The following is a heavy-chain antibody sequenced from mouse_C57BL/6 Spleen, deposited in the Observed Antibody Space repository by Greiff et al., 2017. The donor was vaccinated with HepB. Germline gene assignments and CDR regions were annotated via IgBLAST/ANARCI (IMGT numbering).Heavy chain of an antibody. CDR2: IWGVGST. V-gene: IGHV2-6*01. CDR3: ARSSPYYGSSYGAMDY. D-gene: IGHD1-1*01. Sequence: VMLVESGPGLVAPSQSLSITCTVSGFSLTSYGVDWVRQSPGKGLEWLGVIWGVGSTNYNSALKSRLSISKDNSKSQVFLKMNSLQTDDTAMYYCARSSPYYGSSYGAMDYWGQGTSVTVSS. CDR1: GFSLTSYG. J-gene: IGHJ4*01.